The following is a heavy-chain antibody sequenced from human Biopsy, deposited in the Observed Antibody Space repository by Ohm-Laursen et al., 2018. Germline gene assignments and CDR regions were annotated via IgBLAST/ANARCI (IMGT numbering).Heavy chain of an antibody. Sequence: SDTLSLTCTVSGDSVSNNFWTWIRQPPGKTLEWIAYKFYRGTTTYNPSLKGRVIVSVDPTKSQISLNLTSVTASDTAIYYCARLTRRGNIIFFDYWGQGTLVAVSS. CDR2: KFYRGTT. D-gene: IGHD1-26*01. CDR3: ARLTRRGNIIFFDY. J-gene: IGHJ4*02. CDR1: GDSVSNNF. V-gene: IGHV4-59*08.